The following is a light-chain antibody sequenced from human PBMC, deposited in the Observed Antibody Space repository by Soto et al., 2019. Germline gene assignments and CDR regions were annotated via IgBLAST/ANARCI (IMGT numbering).Light chain of an antibody. J-gene: IGLJ7*01. CDR3: CSYVGSRAV. CDR2: EVT. CDR1: SSDVGSHNL. V-gene: IGLV2-23*02. Sequence: QSALTQPASVSGSPGQSITISCTGTSSDVGSHNLVSWYQQHPGQAPKLMIYEVTKRPLGVSTRFSASKSGNTASLTIAGLQAEDEADYYCCSYVGSRAVFGGGTQLTV.